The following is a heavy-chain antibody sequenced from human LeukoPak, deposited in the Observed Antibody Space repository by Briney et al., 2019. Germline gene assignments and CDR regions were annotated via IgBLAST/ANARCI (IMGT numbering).Heavy chain of an antibody. J-gene: IGHJ4*02. V-gene: IGHV4-61*02. Sequence: PSQTLSLTSTVSGGSINSGSYYWSWIRQPAGKGLEWIGRIYTSGSTNYNPSLKSRVTISVDTSRNQFSLKLSSVTAADTAVYYCARVGGSSWNSFDYWGQGTLVTVSS. D-gene: IGHD6-13*01. CDR2: IYTSGST. CDR1: GGSINSGSYY. CDR3: ARVGGSSWNSFDY.